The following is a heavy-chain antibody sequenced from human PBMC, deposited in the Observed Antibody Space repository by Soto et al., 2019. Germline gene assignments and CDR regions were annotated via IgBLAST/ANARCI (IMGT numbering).Heavy chain of an antibody. CDR1: GFTFSSYE. V-gene: IGHV3-48*03. CDR3: ARVLYYDSSGAPGY. D-gene: IGHD3-22*01. Sequence: GGSLRLSCAASGFTFSSYEMNWVRQAPGKGLEWVSYISSSGSTIYYADSVKGRFTISRDNAKNSLYLQMNSLRAEDTAVYYCARVLYYDSSGAPGYWGQGTLVTGPS. J-gene: IGHJ4*02. CDR2: ISSSGSTI.